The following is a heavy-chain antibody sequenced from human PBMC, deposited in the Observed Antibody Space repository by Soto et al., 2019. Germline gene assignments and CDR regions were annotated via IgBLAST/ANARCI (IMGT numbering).Heavy chain of an antibody. CDR2: IKSNADGGST. CDR3: TFGIVGATTNY. CDR1: GFTFSNAW. Sequence: EVQLVESGGGLVEPGGSLRLSCAASGFTFSNAWMNWVRQSPGKGLEWVGRIKSNADGGSTDYAAPVKDRFTISRDDSKNTLYPQMSRLKTEDTAVYYCTFGIVGATTNYWGQGTLVTVSS. J-gene: IGHJ4*02. V-gene: IGHV3-15*07. D-gene: IGHD1-26*01.